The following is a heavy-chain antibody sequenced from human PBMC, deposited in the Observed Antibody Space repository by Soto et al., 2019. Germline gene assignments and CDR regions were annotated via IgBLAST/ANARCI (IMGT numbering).Heavy chain of an antibody. Sequence: QVQLVESGGGVVQPGRSLRLSCAASGFTFSSYGMHWVRQAPGKGLEWVAVISYDGSNKYYADSVKGRFTISRDNSKNTLYLQMNSLRAEDTAVYYCAVDTARDAFDIWGQGTMVTVSS. CDR3: AVDTARDAFDI. J-gene: IGHJ3*02. CDR2: ISYDGSNK. V-gene: IGHV3-30*03. CDR1: GFTFSSYG. D-gene: IGHD5-18*01.